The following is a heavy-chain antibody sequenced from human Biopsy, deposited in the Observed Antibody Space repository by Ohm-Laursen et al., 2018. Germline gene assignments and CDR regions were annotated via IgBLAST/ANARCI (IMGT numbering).Heavy chain of an antibody. CDR1: GGTFTTYG. CDR3: ARGSGSYSRVMDV. D-gene: IGHD3-10*01. CDR2: IIPILGRP. J-gene: IGHJ6*02. V-gene: IGHV1-69*04. Sequence: SSVKVSCKASGGTFTTYGFNWVRQAPGQGLEWMGRIIPILGRPTYAQKFQGRVTITADTSTDTVFMDLSTLRSEDSALYYCARGSGSYSRVMDVWGRGTTVIVSS.